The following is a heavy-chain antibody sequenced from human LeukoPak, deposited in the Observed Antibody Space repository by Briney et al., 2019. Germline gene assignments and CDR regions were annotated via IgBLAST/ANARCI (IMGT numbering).Heavy chain of an antibody. V-gene: IGHV3-7*03. CDR2: IKQDGSEK. J-gene: IGHJ3*02. CDR1: GFTFSSYW. D-gene: IGHD4-17*01. Sequence: SGGSLRLSCAASGFTFSSYWMSWVRQAPGKGLEWVANIKQDGSEKYYVDSVKGRFTISRENAKNSLYLQMNSLRAEDTAVYYCAKVFFGDYEVIGAFDIWGQGTMVTVSS. CDR3: AKVFFGDYEVIGAFDI.